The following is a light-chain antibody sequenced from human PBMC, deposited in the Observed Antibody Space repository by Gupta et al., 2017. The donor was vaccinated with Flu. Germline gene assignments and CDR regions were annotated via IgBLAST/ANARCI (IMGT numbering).Light chain of an antibody. J-gene: IGKJ5*01. CDR1: QSVSSN. Sequence: EIVMTQSPATLSVSPGERATLSCRASQSVSSNLAWYQQKPGQAPRLLIYGASTRATGIPARFSGSGSGTEFTLTISSLQSEEFAVYYGQQYNNWPPRVTFGQGTRLEIK. CDR3: QQYNNWPPRVT. V-gene: IGKV3-15*01. CDR2: GAS.